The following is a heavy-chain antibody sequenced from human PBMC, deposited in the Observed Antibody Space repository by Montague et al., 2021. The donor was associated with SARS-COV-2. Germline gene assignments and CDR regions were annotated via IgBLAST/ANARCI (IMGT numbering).Heavy chain of an antibody. J-gene: IGHJ4*02. CDR2: LYNGGTT. D-gene: IGHD2-15*01. CDR1: GGSISSSTYY. V-gene: IGHV4-39*01. CDR3: ARGLGGGSGSHFDY. Sequence: SETLSLTCNVSGGSISSSTYYWGWIRQPPGKGLEWIGNLYNGGTTYYSPSLKSRVTISVDTSKKQFSLKLSSVTAADTAVYYCARGLGGGSGSHFDYWGQGTLVTVSS.